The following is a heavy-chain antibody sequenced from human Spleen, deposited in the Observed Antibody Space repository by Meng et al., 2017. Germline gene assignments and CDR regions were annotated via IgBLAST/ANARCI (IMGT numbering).Heavy chain of an antibody. CDR1: GGSISSGGYY. Sequence: VQLQGSGPVLVKPSQTLSLTCTVSGGSISSGGYYWSWIRQHPGKGLEWIGYFYYSGSTYYNPSLKSLVTISLDTSKNQFSLKLSSVTAADTAVYYCAREALSLVRGIITTYYFDLWGQGTLVTVSS. D-gene: IGHD3-10*01. V-gene: IGHV4-31*01. CDR3: AREALSLVRGIITTYYFDL. J-gene: IGHJ4*02. CDR2: FYYSGST.